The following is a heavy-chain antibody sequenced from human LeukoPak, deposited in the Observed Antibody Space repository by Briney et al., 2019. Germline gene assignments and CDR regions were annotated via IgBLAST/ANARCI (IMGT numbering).Heavy chain of an antibody. CDR1: GASISSYY. V-gene: IGHV4-59*08. D-gene: IGHD3-10*01. J-gene: IGHJ5*02. Sequence: SETLSLTCTVSGASISSYYWNWIRQPPGKGLEWIGYIYYSGSTYYNPSLKSRVTISVDTSKNQFSLKLNSVTAADTAVYYWARHYGPWGQGTLVTVSS. CDR2: IYYSGST. CDR3: ARHYGP.